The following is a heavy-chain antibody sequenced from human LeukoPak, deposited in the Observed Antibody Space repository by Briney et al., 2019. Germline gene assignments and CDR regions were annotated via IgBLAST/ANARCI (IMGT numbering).Heavy chain of an antibody. D-gene: IGHD6-6*01. CDR1: GGSISSYY. V-gene: IGHV4-59*01. J-gene: IGHJ4*02. CDR3: ARTGGQQLADFDY. CDR2: IYYSGRT. Sequence: SETLSLTCTVSGGSISSYYWSWIRQPPGKGLEWIGYIYYSGRTNYNPSLNSRVTISVDTSKNQFSLKLSSVTAADTAVYYCARTGGQQLADFDYWGQGTLVTVSS.